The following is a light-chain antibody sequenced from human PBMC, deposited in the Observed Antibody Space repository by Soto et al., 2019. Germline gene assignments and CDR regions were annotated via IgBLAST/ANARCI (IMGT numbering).Light chain of an antibody. V-gene: IGLV2-8*01. J-gene: IGLJ3*02. CDR1: SSDVGAYKY. CDR2: EGT. CDR3: TSYVGNDIWV. Sequence: QSVLTQPPSASGSPGQSVTISCTGTSSDVGAYKYVSWYQQYPGKAPKLMIYEGTKRPSGVPDRFSGSKSGNTASLTVSGLQVEDEADYYCTSYVGNDIWVFGGGTKVTVL.